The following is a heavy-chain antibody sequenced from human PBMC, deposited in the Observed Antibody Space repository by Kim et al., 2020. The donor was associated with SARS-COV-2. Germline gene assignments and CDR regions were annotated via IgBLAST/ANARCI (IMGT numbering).Heavy chain of an antibody. D-gene: IGHD1-26*01. CDR2: GTT. J-gene: IGHJ4*02. V-gene: IGHV3-49*02. Sequence: GTTEYAASVKGRFTISRDDSKSIAYLQMNSLKTEDTAVYYCTRGATLFDYWGQGTLVTVSS. CDR3: TRGATLFDY.